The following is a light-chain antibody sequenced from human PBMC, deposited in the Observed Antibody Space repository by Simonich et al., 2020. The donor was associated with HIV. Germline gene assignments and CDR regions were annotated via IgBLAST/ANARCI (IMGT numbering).Light chain of an antibody. CDR2: DVS. CDR1: SSDVGGYNS. V-gene: IGLV2-14*01. CDR3: SSYTSSSTLV. Sequence: QSALTQPPSASGSAGQSVTISCTGTSSDVGGYNSVSWYQQHPGKAPNLMIYDVSKRPSGVSNRFSGSKSGNTASLTISGLQAEDEADYYCSSYTSSSTLVFGGGTKLTVL. J-gene: IGLJ2*01.